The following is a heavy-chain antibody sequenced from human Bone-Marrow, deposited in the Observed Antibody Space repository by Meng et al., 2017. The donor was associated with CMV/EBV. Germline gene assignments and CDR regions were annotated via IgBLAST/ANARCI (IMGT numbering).Heavy chain of an antibody. D-gene: IGHD6-19*01. Sequence: GESLKISCAASGFTFSSYAMHWVRQAPGKGLEWVAVISYDGSNKYYADSVKGRFTISRDNSKNTLYLQMNSLRAEDTAVYYCARDMAVADYWGQGTLVNISS. CDR1: GFTFSSYA. CDR3: ARDMAVADY. J-gene: IGHJ4*02. V-gene: IGHV3-30*04. CDR2: ISYDGSNK.